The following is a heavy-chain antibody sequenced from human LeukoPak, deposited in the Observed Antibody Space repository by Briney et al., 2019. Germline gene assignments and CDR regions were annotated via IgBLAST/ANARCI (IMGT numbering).Heavy chain of an antibody. CDR3: AKDGWLETYFDY. CDR1: GFTFSSYA. CDR2: ISGSGGST. J-gene: IGHJ4*02. V-gene: IGHV3-23*01. D-gene: IGHD6-19*01. Sequence: GGSLRLSCAASGFTFSSYAMSWVRQAPGKGLEWVSVISGSGGSTYYADSVKGRFTISRDNSKNTLYLQMNSLRAEDTAVYYCAKDGWLETYFDYWGQGTLVTVSS.